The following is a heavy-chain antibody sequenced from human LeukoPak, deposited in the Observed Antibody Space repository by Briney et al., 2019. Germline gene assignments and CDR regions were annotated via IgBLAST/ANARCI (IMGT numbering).Heavy chain of an antibody. CDR1: GFTFSDSY. V-gene: IGHV3-11*01. J-gene: IGHJ4*02. CDR2: ISSSGGTI. D-gene: IGHD7-27*01. CDR3: AKEGGDWGEGYFDY. Sequence: GGSLRLSCAASGFTFSDSYMSWIRQVPGKGLEWISYISSSGGTIYYADSVKGRFTISRDNAKNSLCLQMNSLRAEDTAVYYCAKEGGDWGEGYFDYWGQGTLVTVSS.